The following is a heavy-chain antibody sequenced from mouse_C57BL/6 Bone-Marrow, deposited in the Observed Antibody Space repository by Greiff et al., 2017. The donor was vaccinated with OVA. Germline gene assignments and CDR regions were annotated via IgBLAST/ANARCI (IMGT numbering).Heavy chain of an antibody. D-gene: IGHD1-1*01. CDR3: ARHYYGSSPWYFDV. Sequence: DVMLVESGGDLVKPGGSLKLSCAASGFTFSSYGMSWVRPTPDKRLEWVATISSGGSYTYYPDSVKGRFTISRDNAKNTLYLQMSSLKSEDTAMYYCARHYYGSSPWYFDVWGTGTTVTVSS. CDR1: GFTFSSYG. V-gene: IGHV5-6*02. CDR2: ISSGGSYT. J-gene: IGHJ1*03.